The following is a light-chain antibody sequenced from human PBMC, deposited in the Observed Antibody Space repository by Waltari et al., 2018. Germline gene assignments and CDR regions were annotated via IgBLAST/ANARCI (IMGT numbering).Light chain of an antibody. CDR1: QSVLYSSNNKNY. V-gene: IGKV4-1*01. Sequence: DIVMTQSPDSLAVSLGERATINCKSSQSVLYSSNNKNYLAWYQQKPGQPPKLLIYWASTRESGVPDRFSGSGSGTGFTPTISSLQAEDVAVYYCQQYYSTPWTFGQGTKVEIK. J-gene: IGKJ1*01. CDR2: WAS. CDR3: QQYYSTPWT.